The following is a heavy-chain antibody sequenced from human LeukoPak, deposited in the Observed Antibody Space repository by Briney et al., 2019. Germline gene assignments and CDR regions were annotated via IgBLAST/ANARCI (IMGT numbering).Heavy chain of an antibody. D-gene: IGHD4-17*01. Sequence: SQTLSLTCAISGDSVSSNSAAWNWLRQSPSRGLEWLGRTYYRSRWSNNYAVSVKSRITIKPDTSKNQFSLQLNSVTPEDTAVYYCAVTTSTGSIDYWGQGTLVTVSS. CDR2: TYYRSRWSN. V-gene: IGHV6-1*01. CDR3: AVTTSTGSIDY. J-gene: IGHJ4*02. CDR1: GDSVSSNSAA.